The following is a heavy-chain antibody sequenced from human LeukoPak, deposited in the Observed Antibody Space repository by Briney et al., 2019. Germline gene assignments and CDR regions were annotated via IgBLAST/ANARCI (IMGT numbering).Heavy chain of an antibody. CDR3: AKSVWIQLWPPLDY. D-gene: IGHD5-18*01. Sequence: GGSLRLSCAASGFTFSSYAMHWVRQAPGKGLEWVAVISYDGTNKYYADSVKGRFTISRDNSKNTLYLQMNSLRAEDTAVYYCAKSVWIQLWPPLDYWGQGTLVTVSS. V-gene: IGHV3-30*04. CDR2: ISYDGTNK. J-gene: IGHJ4*02. CDR1: GFTFSSYA.